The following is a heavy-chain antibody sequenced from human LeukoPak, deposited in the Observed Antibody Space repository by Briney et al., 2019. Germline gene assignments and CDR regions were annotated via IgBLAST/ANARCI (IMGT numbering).Heavy chain of an antibody. CDR2: IYYSGST. CDR1: GGSISTYY. V-gene: IGHV4-59*01. Sequence: SETLSLTCTVSGGSISTYYWSWIRQPPGKGLEWIGYIYYSGSTNYNPSLKSRVTISVDTSKNQFSLKLSSVTAADTAVYYCARSHSVWTSFDYWGQGTLFTVSS. J-gene: IGHJ4*02. CDR3: ARSHSVWTSFDY. D-gene: IGHD3/OR15-3a*01.